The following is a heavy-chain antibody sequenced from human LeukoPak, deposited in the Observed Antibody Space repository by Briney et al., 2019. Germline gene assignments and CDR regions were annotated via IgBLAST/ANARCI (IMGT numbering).Heavy chain of an antibody. CDR1: GYTFTSYG. CDR2: ISAYNGNT. J-gene: IGHJ4*02. D-gene: IGHD1-26*01. Sequence: ASVKVSCKASGYTFTSYGISWVRQAPGQGLEWMGWISAYNGNTDYAQKFQGRVTMTTDTSTSTAYKEMRSLRSDDAAVYYCARAYSGSYYYYWGQGTLVTVSS. V-gene: IGHV1-18*01. CDR3: ARAYSGSYYYY.